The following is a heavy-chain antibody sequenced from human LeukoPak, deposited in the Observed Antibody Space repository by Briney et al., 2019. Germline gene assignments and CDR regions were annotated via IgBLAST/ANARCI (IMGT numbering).Heavy chain of an antibody. Sequence: GRSLRLSCAASGFTFSSYAMHWVRQAPGKGLEWVAVISYDGSNKYYADSVKGRFTISRDNSKNTLYLQMNSLRAEDTAVYYCARSSSWLAWDFDYWGRGTLVTVSS. V-gene: IGHV3-30*04. J-gene: IGHJ4*02. D-gene: IGHD6-13*01. CDR3: ARSSSWLAWDFDY. CDR1: GFTFSSYA. CDR2: ISYDGSNK.